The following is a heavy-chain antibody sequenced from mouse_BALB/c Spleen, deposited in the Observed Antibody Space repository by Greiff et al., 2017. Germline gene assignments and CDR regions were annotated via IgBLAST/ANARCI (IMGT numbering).Heavy chain of an antibody. CDR1: GFNIKDYY. CDR2: IDPENGDT. V-gene: IGHV14-4*02. J-gene: IGHJ2*01. CDR3: TYYGNYYFDY. Sequence: EVNVVESGAELVRSGASVKLSCTASGFNIKDYYMHWVKQRPEQGLEWIGWIDPENGDTEYAPKFQGKATMTADTSSNTAYLQLSSLTSEDTAVYYCTYYGNYYFDYWGQGTTLTVSS. D-gene: IGHD2-1*01.